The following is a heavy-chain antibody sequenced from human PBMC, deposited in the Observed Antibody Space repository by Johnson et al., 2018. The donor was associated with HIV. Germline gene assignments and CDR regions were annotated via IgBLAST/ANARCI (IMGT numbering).Heavy chain of an antibody. CDR2: ISSSGSTI. CDR3: ARDASLRFLEWFDAFDI. Sequence: QVPSVESGGGLVKPGGSLRLSSAASGFTFSDYYMSWIRQAPGKGLEWVSYISSSGSTIYYGDSVKGRFTISRDNAKNSLYLQMKSLRAEDTAVYYCARDASLRFLEWFDAFDIWGQGTMVTVSS. J-gene: IGHJ3*02. CDR1: GFTFSDYY. V-gene: IGHV3-11*04. D-gene: IGHD3-3*01.